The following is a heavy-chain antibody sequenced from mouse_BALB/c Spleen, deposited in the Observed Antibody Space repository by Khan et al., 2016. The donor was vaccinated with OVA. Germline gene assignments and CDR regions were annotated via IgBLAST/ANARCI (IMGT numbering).Heavy chain of an antibody. CDR1: GYSITSDYA. V-gene: IGHV3-2*02. Sequence: EVQLQESGPGLVKPSQSLSLTCTVTGYSITSDYAWNWIRQLPGNQLEWMGNINYSGSNSYTPSPKSRISITRYTSKYRFCLKLNSVATEDTATYYCARGRAYWGQGTLVTVSA. CDR2: INYSGSN. CDR3: ARGRAY. J-gene: IGHJ3*01.